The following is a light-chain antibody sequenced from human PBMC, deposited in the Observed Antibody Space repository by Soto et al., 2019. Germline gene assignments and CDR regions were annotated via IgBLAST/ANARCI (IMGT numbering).Light chain of an antibody. CDR2: DVS. Sequence: QSVLTQPRSVSGSPGQSVTISCTETSGIVGGYNFVSWYQQHPGKAPKLMIYDVSKRPSGVPDRFSGSKSGNTASLTISGLQAEDEADYYCCSYAGSYTWVFGTGTKLTVL. J-gene: IGLJ1*01. CDR1: SGIVGGYNF. V-gene: IGLV2-11*01. CDR3: CSYAGSYTWV.